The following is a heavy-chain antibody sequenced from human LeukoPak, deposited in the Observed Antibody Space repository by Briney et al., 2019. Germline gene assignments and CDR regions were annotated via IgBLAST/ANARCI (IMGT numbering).Heavy chain of an antibody. Sequence: SETLSLTCTVSGGSISSSNYYWGWIRQPPGKGLEWIGSIYYSGSTYYNPSLKSRVTISVDTSKNQFSLKLSSVTATDTAVYYCARCGYSYGYFDYWGQGTLVTVSS. CDR2: IYYSGST. CDR1: GGSISSSNYY. D-gene: IGHD5-18*01. V-gene: IGHV4-39*01. CDR3: ARCGYSYGYFDY. J-gene: IGHJ4*02.